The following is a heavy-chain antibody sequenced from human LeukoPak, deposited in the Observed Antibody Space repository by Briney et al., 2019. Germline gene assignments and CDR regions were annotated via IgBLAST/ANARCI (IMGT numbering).Heavy chain of an antibody. CDR2: FYNTGST. D-gene: IGHD3-22*01. CDR3: ARLRSYYDSSGSFGNYLDY. CDR1: GGSISGYY. J-gene: IGHJ4*02. Sequence: SEALSLTCTVSGGSISGYYWGWIRQPPGKGLEWIGHFYNTGSTNYNASLKSRVTISEDTSKSQFSLRLNSVTAADTAMYYCARLRSYYDSSGSFGNYLDYWGRGTLVTVSS. V-gene: IGHV4-59*08.